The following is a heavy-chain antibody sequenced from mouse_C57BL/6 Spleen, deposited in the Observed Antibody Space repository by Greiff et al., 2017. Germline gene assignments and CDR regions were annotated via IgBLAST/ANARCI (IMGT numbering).Heavy chain of an antibody. V-gene: IGHV2-2*01. CDR3: ARAYPSGAWFAY. J-gene: IGHJ3*01. CDR1: GFSLTSYG. Sequence: QVQLQQSGPGLVQPSQSLSITCTVSGFSLTSYGVHWVRQSPGKGLEWLGVIWSGGSTDYNAAFISRLSISKDNSKSQVFFKMNSLQADDTAIYYCARAYPSGAWFAYWGQGTLVTVSA. CDR2: IWSGGST. D-gene: IGHD6-1*01.